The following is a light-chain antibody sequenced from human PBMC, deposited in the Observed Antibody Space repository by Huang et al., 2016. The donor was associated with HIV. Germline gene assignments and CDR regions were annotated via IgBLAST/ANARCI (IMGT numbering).Light chain of an antibody. CDR1: QSIRKF. CDR2: SAS. CDR3: QQTDNPPRT. V-gene: IGKV1-39*01. J-gene: IGKJ1*01. Sequence: DIQMTQSPSSLSASVGDRVTIACRASQSIRKFLNWYQQKPGEAPKLLMHSASSLQSGVPSRFSGSGSGTDFTLTITSLQPEDFATYYCQQTDNPPRTFGQGTQVVIK.